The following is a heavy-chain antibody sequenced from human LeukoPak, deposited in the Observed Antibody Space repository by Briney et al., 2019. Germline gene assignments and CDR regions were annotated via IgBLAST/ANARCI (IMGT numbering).Heavy chain of an antibody. CDR1: GYTFIGYY. CDR2: INPNSGGT. D-gene: IGHD3-3*01. V-gene: IGHV1-2*02. J-gene: IGHJ4*02. Sequence: GASVKVSCKASGYTFIGYYMDWVRQAPGQGLEWMGWINPNSGGTNYGQKFQGRVTMTRDTSISTAYMELSRLRSDDTAVYYCARDVPNDFWSNYYFYYFDYWGQGTLVTVSS. CDR3: ARDVPNDFWSNYYFYYFDY.